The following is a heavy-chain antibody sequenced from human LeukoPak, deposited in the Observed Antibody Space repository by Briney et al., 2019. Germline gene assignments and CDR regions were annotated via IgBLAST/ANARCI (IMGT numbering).Heavy chain of an antibody. D-gene: IGHD6-19*01. V-gene: IGHV4-59*01. CDR1: GGSISSYY. CDR2: IYYGGSA. CDR3: AGRSRSAWYYDY. Sequence: SETLSLTCTVSGGSISSYYWSRIRQPPGKGLEWIGYIYYGGSATYNPSLKSRVTISLNTSKNQFSLKLSSVTAADTALYYCAGRSRSAWYYDYWGQGTLVIVSS. J-gene: IGHJ4*02.